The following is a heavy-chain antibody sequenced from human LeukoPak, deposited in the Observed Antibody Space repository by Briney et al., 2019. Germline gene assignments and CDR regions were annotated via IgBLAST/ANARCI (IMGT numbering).Heavy chain of an antibody. V-gene: IGHV3-53*01. CDR2: IFSNGDT. CDR3: TRDQMNY. Sequence: GGSLRLSCTASEFTVSRNYMLWVRQAPGKGLEWVSLIFSNGDTHYADSVKGRFTISRDTSKNTVSLQMNSLRVEDTAMYYCTRDQMNYWGQGTLVAVSS. D-gene: IGHD5-24*01. J-gene: IGHJ4*02. CDR1: EFTVSRNY.